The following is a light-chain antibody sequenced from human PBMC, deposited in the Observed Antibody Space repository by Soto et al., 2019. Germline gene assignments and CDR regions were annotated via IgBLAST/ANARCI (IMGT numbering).Light chain of an antibody. Sequence: LTQPPSGSAAPRQRGTISCSGSSSNIGNNAVNWYQQLPGKAPKLLIYFDDLLPSGVSNRFSGSKSGTSASLAISGLQSEDGADYYCAAWDGSLNAYVFGTGTRSPS. CDR3: AAWDGSLNAYV. V-gene: IGLV1-36*01. J-gene: IGLJ1*01. CDR2: FDD. CDR1: SSNIGNNA.